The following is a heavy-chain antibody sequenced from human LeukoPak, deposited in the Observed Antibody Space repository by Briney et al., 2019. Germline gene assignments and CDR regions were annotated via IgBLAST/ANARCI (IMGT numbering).Heavy chain of an antibody. D-gene: IGHD5-12*01. J-gene: IGHJ4*02. CDR1: GLTFSEYA. CDR2: ITTGGGST. Sequence: GGSLRLSCAASGLTFSEYAMSWVRQAPGERLERVTDITTGGGSTFYADSVKGRLTISRDNSKSTLYLQMNSLRAEDTAVDYCVKSLATGGNWYFHYWGQGTLVTVSS. CDR3: VKSLATGGNWYFHY. V-gene: IGHV3-23*01.